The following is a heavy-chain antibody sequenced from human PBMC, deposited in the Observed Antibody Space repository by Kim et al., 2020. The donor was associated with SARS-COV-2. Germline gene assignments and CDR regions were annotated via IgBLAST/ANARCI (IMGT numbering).Heavy chain of an antibody. Sequence: AGDTYYPGSVKGRFTISRENAKNSLYLQMNSLRAGDTAVYYCVRGKALGYWGQGTLVTVSS. J-gene: IGHJ4*02. V-gene: IGHV3-13*01. CDR2: AGDT. CDR3: VRGKALGY.